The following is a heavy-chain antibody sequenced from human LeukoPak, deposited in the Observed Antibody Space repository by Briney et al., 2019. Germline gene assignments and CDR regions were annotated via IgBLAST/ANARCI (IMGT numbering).Heavy chain of an antibody. Sequence: GGSLRLSCAASGFTFSSYAMSGVRQAPGKGLEGVSTISGSGGSTYYADSVKGRFTISRDNSKTQLYLQMNSLRAEDTAVYYCAKDHRPISYYYGMDVWGQGTTVTVSS. CDR2: ISGSGGST. J-gene: IGHJ6*02. D-gene: IGHD1-14*01. V-gene: IGHV3-23*01. CDR1: GFTFSSYA. CDR3: AKDHRPISYYYGMDV.